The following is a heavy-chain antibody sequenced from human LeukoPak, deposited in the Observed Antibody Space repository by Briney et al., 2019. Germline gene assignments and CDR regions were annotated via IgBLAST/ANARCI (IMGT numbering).Heavy chain of an antibody. CDR1: GGSISSGDYY. CDR2: IYYSGST. Sequence: SETLSLTCTVSGGSISSGDYYWSWIRQPPGKGLEWIGYIYYSGSTYYNPSLKSRVTISVDTSKNQFSLKLSSVTGADTAVYYCARGVNLGDYDSSGYYPPYFDYWGQGTLVTVSS. D-gene: IGHD3-22*01. J-gene: IGHJ4*02. CDR3: ARGVNLGDYDSSGYYPPYFDY. V-gene: IGHV4-30-4*01.